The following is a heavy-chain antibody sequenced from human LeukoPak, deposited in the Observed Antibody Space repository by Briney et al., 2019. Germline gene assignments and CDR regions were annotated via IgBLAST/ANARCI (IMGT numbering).Heavy chain of an antibody. Sequence: GGSLRLSCAASGFTFSSYGMHWVRQAPGKGLEWVAFIRYDGSNKYYADSVKGRFTISRDNSKNTLYLQMNGLRAEDTAVYYCAKVRGFRELSSAHWGQGTLVTVSS. CDR2: IRYDGSNK. J-gene: IGHJ4*02. CDR3: AKVRGFRELSSAH. D-gene: IGHD3-10*01. CDR1: GFTFSSYG. V-gene: IGHV3-30*02.